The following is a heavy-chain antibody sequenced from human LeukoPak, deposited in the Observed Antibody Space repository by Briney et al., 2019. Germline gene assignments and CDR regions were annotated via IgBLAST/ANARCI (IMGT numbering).Heavy chain of an antibody. CDR1: GGSISPYY. V-gene: IGHV4-59*01. D-gene: IGHD1-26*01. J-gene: IGHJ4*02. CDR2: IYYSGTT. Sequence: SETLSLTCTVSGGSISPYYWSWIRQPPGKGLEWIGYIYYSGTTNNNPSLKSRVTISVDTSKNQFSLKLSSVTAADTAVYYCARSGSYAGFFDYWGQGTLVTVSS. CDR3: ARSGSYAGFFDY.